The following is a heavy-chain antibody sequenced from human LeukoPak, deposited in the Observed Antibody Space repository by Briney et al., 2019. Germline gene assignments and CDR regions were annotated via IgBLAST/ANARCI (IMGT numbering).Heavy chain of an antibody. J-gene: IGHJ4*02. V-gene: IGHV1-24*01. CDR1: GYTLTELS. CDR3: ATVGYDSSGPYFDY. Sequence: ASVKGSCKVSGYTLTELSMHWVRQAPGKGLEWMGGFDPEDGETIYAQKFQGRVTMTEDTSTDTAYVELSSLRSEDTAVYYCATVGYDSSGPYFDYWGQGTLVTVSS. CDR2: FDPEDGET. D-gene: IGHD3-22*01.